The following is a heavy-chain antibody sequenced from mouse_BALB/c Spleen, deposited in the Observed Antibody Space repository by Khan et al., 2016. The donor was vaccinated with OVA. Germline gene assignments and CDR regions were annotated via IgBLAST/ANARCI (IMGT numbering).Heavy chain of an antibody. CDR3: ARGGLPFAY. Sequence: QVQLKQSGPGLVQPSQSLSITCTVSGFSLSNYGIHWVRQSPGKGLEWLGVIWSGGSTDFNEAFISRLSISKANSRSQVFFKMNSLQTDDSAIYYCARGGLPFAYWGQGTLVTVSA. D-gene: IGHD2-13*01. CDR1: GFSLSNYG. CDR2: IWSGGST. V-gene: IGHV2-2*01. J-gene: IGHJ3*01.